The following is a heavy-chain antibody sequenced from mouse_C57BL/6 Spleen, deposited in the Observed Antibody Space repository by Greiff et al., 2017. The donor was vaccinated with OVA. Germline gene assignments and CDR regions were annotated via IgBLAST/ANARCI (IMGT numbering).Heavy chain of an antibody. CDR2: INPNNGGT. D-gene: IGHD1-1*01. CDR1: GYTFTDYN. CDR3: ARGWDYYYGSSLFAY. Sequence: EVQVVESGPELVKPGASVKMSCKASGYTFTDYNMHWVKQSHGKSLEWIGYINPNNGGTSYNQKFKGKATLTVNKSSSTAYMELRSLTSEDSAVYYCARGWDYYYGSSLFAYWGQGTLVTVSA. V-gene: IGHV1-22*01. J-gene: IGHJ3*01.